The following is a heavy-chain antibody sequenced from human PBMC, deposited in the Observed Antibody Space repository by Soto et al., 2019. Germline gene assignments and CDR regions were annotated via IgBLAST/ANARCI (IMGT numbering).Heavy chain of an antibody. J-gene: IGHJ5*02. Sequence: SETLSLTCTVSGGSISSYYWSWIRQPPGKGLEWIGYIYYSGSTNYNPSLKSRVTISVDTSKNQFSLKLSSVTAADAAVYYCARVGYCSGGSCYHNWFDPWGQGTLVTSPQ. D-gene: IGHD2-15*01. CDR2: IYYSGST. CDR3: ARVGYCSGGSCYHNWFDP. CDR1: GGSISSYY. V-gene: IGHV4-59*01.